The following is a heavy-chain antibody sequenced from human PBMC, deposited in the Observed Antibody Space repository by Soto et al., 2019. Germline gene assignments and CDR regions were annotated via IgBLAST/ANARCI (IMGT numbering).Heavy chain of an antibody. CDR2: IDPSDSYT. Sequence: GESLKIYCKGSGYSFTSYWNSWVRQMPGKGLEWMGRIDPSDSYTNYSPSFQGHVTISADKSISTAYLQWSSLKASDTAMYYCARHPLGSQVVPGGDVWGQGTTVTVSS. CDR1: GYSFTSYW. CDR3: ARHPLGSQVVPGGDV. V-gene: IGHV5-10-1*01. D-gene: IGHD2-2*01. J-gene: IGHJ6*02.